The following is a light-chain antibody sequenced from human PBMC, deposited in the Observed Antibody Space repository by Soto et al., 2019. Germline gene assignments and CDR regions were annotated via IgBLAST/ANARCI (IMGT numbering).Light chain of an antibody. CDR1: QSISSW. Sequence: DIQMTQSPSTLSACVGDRVTITCRASQSISSWLAWYQQKPGKAPKLLIYDASSLESGVPSRFSGSGSGTEFSLTISSLQPDDFATYYCQQYNSYSTFGQGTKVEIQ. V-gene: IGKV1-5*01. CDR3: QQYNSYST. CDR2: DAS. J-gene: IGKJ1*01.